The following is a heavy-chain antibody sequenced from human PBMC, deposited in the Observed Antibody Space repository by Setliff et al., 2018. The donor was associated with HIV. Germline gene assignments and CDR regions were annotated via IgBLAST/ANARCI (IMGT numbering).Heavy chain of an antibody. CDR2: IDSDGSDT. V-gene: IGHV3-74*01. CDR1: GLTFSNYW. CDR3: ASQGYSFGAY. D-gene: IGHD5-18*01. Sequence: GSLRLSCAASGLTFSNYWMHWVRQAPGKGLEWVSRIDSDGSDTNYADSVRGRFTISIDDSRQTLYLQMNSQRAEDTAVYYCASQGYSFGAYWGQGTLVTVSS. J-gene: IGHJ4*02.